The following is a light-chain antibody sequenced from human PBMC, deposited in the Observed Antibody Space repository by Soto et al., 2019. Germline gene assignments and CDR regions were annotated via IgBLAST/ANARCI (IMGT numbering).Light chain of an antibody. J-gene: IGLJ2*01. Sequence: QSALTQPASVSGSPGQSITISCTGTSSDVGGYNYVSWYQQHPGKAHKLMIYDVSNRPSGVSNRFSGSKSGNTASLTISGPQAEDEADYYCSSYTSSSTLRVFGGGTKLTVL. CDR1: SSDVGGYNY. CDR2: DVS. V-gene: IGLV2-14*01. CDR3: SSYTSSSTLRV.